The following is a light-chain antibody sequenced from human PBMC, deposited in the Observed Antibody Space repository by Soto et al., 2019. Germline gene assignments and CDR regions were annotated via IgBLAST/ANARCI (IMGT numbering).Light chain of an antibody. J-gene: IGKJ1*01. CDR3: QQYSIWRT. V-gene: IGKV3-15*01. Sequence: EIVMTQSPATLSLSPGERATLSCRASESVSTNLAWYQQKAGQAPRLLIYGASTRATGIPARLSGSGSGTEFTLTISSLQSEDFAVYYCQQYSIWRTFGQGTKVDIK. CDR2: GAS. CDR1: ESVSTN.